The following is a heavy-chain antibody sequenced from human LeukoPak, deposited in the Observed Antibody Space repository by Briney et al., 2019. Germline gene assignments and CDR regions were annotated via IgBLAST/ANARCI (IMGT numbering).Heavy chain of an antibody. J-gene: IGHJ5*02. V-gene: IGHV1-2*02. CDR1: GYTFTGYY. Sequence: ASVKVSCEASGYTFTGYYMHWVRQAPGQGLEWMGWINPNSGGTNYAQKFQGRVTMTRDTSISTAYMELSRLRSDDTAVYCCARGDDFWSGYSGWFDPWGQGTLVTVSS. CDR2: INPNSGGT. D-gene: IGHD3-3*01. CDR3: ARGDDFWSGYSGWFDP.